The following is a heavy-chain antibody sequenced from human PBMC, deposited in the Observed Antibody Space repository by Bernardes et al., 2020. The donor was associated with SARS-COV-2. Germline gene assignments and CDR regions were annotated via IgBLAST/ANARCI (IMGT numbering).Heavy chain of an antibody. Sequence: GESLKISCKGSGYSFPNYWIGWVRQMPGKGLEWMVIIWPGDSDTRYSPSFRGQVTISADKSINTAYLQWSSLEASDTAMYYCARIDSWANKNDYGMDVWGQGTTVTVSS. D-gene: IGHD2-21*01. CDR3: ARIDSWANKNDYGMDV. CDR2: IWPGDSDT. J-gene: IGHJ6*02. V-gene: IGHV5-51*01. CDR1: GYSFPNYW.